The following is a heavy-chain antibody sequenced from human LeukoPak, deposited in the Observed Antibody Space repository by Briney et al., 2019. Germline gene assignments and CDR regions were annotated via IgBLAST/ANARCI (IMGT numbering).Heavy chain of an antibody. V-gene: IGHV1-46*01. Sequence: VASVKVSCKASGHTFTSYYMHWVRQAPGQGLEWMGIINPSGGSTSYAQKFQGRVTMTRDMSTSTDYMELSSLRSEDTAVYYCARDNSVEDTAWWFDPWGQGTLVTVSS. CDR2: INPSGGST. D-gene: IGHD4-23*01. CDR3: ARDNSVEDTAWWFDP. CDR1: GHTFTSYY. J-gene: IGHJ5*02.